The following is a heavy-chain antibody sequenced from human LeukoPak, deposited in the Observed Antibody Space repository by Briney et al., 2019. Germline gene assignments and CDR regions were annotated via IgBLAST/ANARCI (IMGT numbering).Heavy chain of an antibody. CDR2: ITGSGLTT. CDR1: GFNFSTYS. Sequence: PGGSLRLSCAASGFNFSTYSMNWVRQAPGKGLKWVSAITGSGLTTYYADSVKGRFTISRDNSKNTLYLQMNSLRAEDTAVYYCAKGFLEWLYYFDYWGQGTLVTVSS. CDR3: AKGFLEWLYYFDY. D-gene: IGHD3-3*01. J-gene: IGHJ4*02. V-gene: IGHV3-23*01.